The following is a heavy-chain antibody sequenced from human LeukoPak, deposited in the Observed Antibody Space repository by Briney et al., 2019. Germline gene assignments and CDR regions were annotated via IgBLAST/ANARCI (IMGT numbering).Heavy chain of an antibody. CDR2: MNPNSGNT. V-gene: IGHV1-8*01. Sequence: ASAKVSCKASGYTFTSYDINWVRQATGQGLEWMGWMNPNSGNTGYAQKFQGRVTMTRNTSISTAYMELSSLRSEDAAVYYCARVRDHYYYYGMDVWGQGTTVTVSS. J-gene: IGHJ6*02. CDR1: GYTFTSYD. CDR3: ARVRDHYYYYGMDV.